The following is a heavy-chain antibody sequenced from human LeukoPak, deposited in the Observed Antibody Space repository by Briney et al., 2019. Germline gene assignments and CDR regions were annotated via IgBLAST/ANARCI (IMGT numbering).Heavy chain of an antibody. V-gene: IGHV4-39*01. CDR2: IYYSGST. J-gene: IGHJ4*02. D-gene: IGHD3-16*01. CDR3: ARIPAGEWLPHY. CDR1: GGSISSSSYY. Sequence: SETLSLTCTVSGGSISSSSYYWGWIRQPPGKGLEWIGSIYYSGSTYYNPSLKSRVTISVDTSKNQFPLKLSSVTAADTAVYYCARIPAGEWLPHYWGQGTLVTVSS.